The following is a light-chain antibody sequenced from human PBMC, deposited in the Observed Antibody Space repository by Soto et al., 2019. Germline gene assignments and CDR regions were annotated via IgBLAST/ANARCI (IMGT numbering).Light chain of an antibody. CDR2: DAS. Sequence: DIVMTQSPLSLPVTPGEPASISCRSSQSLLHRNGYNYLEWYLQKPGQAPRLLIYDASKRATGIPARFSASGSGTDFTLTISSLESEDFAVYYCHQRSSWPRTFGQGTKVDIK. CDR3: HQRSSWPRT. V-gene: IGKV2-28*01. J-gene: IGKJ1*01. CDR1: QSLLHRNGYNY.